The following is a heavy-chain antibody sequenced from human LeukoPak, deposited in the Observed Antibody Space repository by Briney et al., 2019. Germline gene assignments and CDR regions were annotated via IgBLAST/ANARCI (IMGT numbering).Heavy chain of an antibody. D-gene: IGHD2-15*01. J-gene: IGHJ4*02. CDR3: ARGYCSDGSCYPGDY. Sequence: GGSLRLSCAASGFTVSSNYMTWVRQAPGKGLEWVSLIYSGGSTYYADSVKGRFTISRGNSKNTLYLQMNSLRAEDTAVYYCARGYCSDGSCYPGDYWGQGTLVTVSS. CDR2: IYSGGST. CDR1: GFTVSSNY. V-gene: IGHV3-53*01.